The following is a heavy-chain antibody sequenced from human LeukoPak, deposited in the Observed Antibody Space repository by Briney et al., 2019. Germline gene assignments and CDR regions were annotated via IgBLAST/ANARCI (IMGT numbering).Heavy chain of an antibody. CDR3: ARVYWELLPMGYFQH. CDR2: IIPILGIA. CDR1: GGTFTSYA. Sequence: ASVKLSCKASGGTFTSYAISWVREAPGQGLEWRGRIIPILGIANYAQKFQGRVTITAEKSTSTAYMELSSLRSEDTAVYNCARVYWELLPMGYFQHWGQGTLVTASS. V-gene: IGHV1-69*04. J-gene: IGHJ1*01. D-gene: IGHD1-26*01.